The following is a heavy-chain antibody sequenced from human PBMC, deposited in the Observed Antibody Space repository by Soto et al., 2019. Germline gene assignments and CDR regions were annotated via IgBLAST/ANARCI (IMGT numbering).Heavy chain of an antibody. J-gene: IGHJ4*02. CDR1: GFSFDDYA. Sequence: EVQLLESGGGLGQPGGSLRLSCAASGFSFDDYAMTWVRQAAGKGLEWVSAISGSGDNTYYADSVKGRFTISRDNSKNTLYLQLNSLRAEDTAVYYCAKGYYSGYDLAYFDYWGQGTLVTVSS. D-gene: IGHD5-12*01. V-gene: IGHV3-23*01. CDR3: AKGYYSGYDLAYFDY. CDR2: ISGSGDNT.